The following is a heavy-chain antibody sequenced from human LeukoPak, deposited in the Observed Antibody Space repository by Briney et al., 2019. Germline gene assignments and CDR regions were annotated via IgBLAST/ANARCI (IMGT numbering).Heavy chain of an antibody. V-gene: IGHV3-74*01. CDR3: VRGNFNGGMDY. J-gene: IGHJ4*02. Sequence: VEGRFTISRHNTKNTLYLQMNSLRAEDTAAYYGVRGNFNGGMDYWGQGTLVTVSS.